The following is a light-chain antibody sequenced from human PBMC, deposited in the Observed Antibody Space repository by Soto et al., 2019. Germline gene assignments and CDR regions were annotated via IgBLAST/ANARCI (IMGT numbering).Light chain of an antibody. V-gene: IGKV3-20*01. J-gene: IGKJ5*01. CDR2: GAS. CDR3: QQYGASPR. CDR1: QSVSSSY. Sequence: DIVLTQSPGTLSLSPGERATLSCRASQSVSSSYLAWYQHKPGQAPRLLIYGASNRATGILDRFSGSGSGTDFTLTINRLEPEDFAVYFCQQYGASPRFGQGTRLEIK.